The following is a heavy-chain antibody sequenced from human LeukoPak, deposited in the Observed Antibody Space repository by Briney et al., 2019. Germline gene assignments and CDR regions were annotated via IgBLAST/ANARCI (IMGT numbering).Heavy chain of an antibody. D-gene: IGHD3-22*01. V-gene: IGHV4-39*07. Sequence: PSETLSLTCTVSGDSISSSSYYWGWIRQPPGKGLEWIGSIYYSASTYYNPSLKSRVTISVDTSQNQFSLMLTSVTAADTAVYYCARSNYYDTKALDYWGQGTLVTVSS. CDR3: ARSNYYDTKALDY. CDR2: IYYSAST. CDR1: GDSISSSSYY. J-gene: IGHJ4*02.